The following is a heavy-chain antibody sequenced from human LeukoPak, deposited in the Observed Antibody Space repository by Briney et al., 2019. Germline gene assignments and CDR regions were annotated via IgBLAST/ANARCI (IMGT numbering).Heavy chain of an antibody. J-gene: IGHJ4*02. CDR1: GFTFSNYA. CDR3: AKSLYGGCDY. Sequence: PGGSLRLSSAASGFTFSNYAMHWVRQAPGKGLEWVAVISYDGSNKYFADSVKGRFTISRDNSKNTVYLQMNSLRVEDTAVYYCAKSLYGGCDYWGQGTVVTVSS. CDR2: ISYDGSNK. V-gene: IGHV3-30-3*02. D-gene: IGHD3-16*02.